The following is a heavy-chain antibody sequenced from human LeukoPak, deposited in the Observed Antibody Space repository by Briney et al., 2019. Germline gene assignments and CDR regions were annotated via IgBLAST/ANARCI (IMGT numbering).Heavy chain of an antibody. D-gene: IGHD6-13*01. CDR3: ARAHSSSWYRWFDP. Sequence: SVKVSCKASGGTFSSYAISWVRQAPGQGLEWMGRIIPILGIANYAQKFQGRVTITTDESTSTAYMELSSLRSEDTAVYYCARAHSSSWYRWFDPWGQGTLVTVSS. CDR2: IIPILGIA. CDR1: GGTFSSYA. V-gene: IGHV1-69*04. J-gene: IGHJ5*02.